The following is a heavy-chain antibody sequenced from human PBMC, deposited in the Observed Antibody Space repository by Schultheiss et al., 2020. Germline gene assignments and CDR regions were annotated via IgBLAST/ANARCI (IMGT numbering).Heavy chain of an antibody. J-gene: IGHJ6*03. CDR2: IKQDGSEK. CDR1: GFTFSSYW. V-gene: IGHV3-7*01. Sequence: GGSLRLSCAASGFTFSSYWMNWVRQAPGKGLEWVANIKQDGSEKYYVDSVKGRFTISRDNAKNSLYLQMNSLRAEDTAVYYCARGLYSGSYYVDYYYYMDVWGKGTTVTVS. D-gene: IGHD1-26*01. CDR3: ARGLYSGSYYVDYYYYMDV.